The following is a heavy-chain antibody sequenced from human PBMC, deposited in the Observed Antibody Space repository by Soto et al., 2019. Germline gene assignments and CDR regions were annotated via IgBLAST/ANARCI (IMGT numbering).Heavy chain of an antibody. D-gene: IGHD3-10*01. J-gene: IGHJ4*02. Sequence: EVQLVESGGGLVQPGGSLRLSCAASGFTFSSYWMHWVRQAPGKGLVWVSHINIDGSTTNYAGSVKGRFTISRDNAKNTLYLQMNSLRDEDTAVYYCARGGRGSYYWGQGTLVTVSS. CDR3: ARGGRGSYY. V-gene: IGHV3-74*01. CDR1: GFTFSSYW. CDR2: INIDGSTT.